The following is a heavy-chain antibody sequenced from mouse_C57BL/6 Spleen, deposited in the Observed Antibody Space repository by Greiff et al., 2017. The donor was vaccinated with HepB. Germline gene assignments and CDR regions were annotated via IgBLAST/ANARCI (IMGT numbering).Heavy chain of an antibody. CDR1: GYTFTSYW. D-gene: IGHD2-4*01. V-gene: IGHV1-69*01. CDR2: IDPSDSYT. Sequence: QVQLQQPGAELVMPGASVKLSCKASGYTFTSYWMHWVKQRPGQGLEWIGEIDPSDSYTNYNQKFKGKSTLTVDKSSSTAYMQLSSLTSEDSAVLYCARSGYDYGGQVDYWGQGTTLTVSS. J-gene: IGHJ2*01. CDR3: ARSGYDYGGQVDY.